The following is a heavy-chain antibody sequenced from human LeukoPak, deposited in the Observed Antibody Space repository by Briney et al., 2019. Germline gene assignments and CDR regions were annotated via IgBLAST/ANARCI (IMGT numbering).Heavy chain of an antibody. D-gene: IGHD2-2*02. V-gene: IGHV4-34*01. CDR3: ARGRTGCSSTSCYTGAGCYYMDV. J-gene: IGHJ6*03. CDR1: GGSFSGYY. CDR2: INHSGST. Sequence: SETLSLTCAVYGGSFSGYYWSWIRQPPGKGLEWIGEINHSGSTNYDPSLKSRVTISVDTSKNQFSLKLSSVTAADTAVYYCARGRTGCSSTSCYTGAGCYYMDVWGKGTTVTVSS.